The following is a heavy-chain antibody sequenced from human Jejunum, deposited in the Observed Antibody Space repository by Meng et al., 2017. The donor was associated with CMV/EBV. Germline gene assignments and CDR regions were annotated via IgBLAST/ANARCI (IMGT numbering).Heavy chain of an antibody. Sequence: YGMHWVRQAPGKGLEWVAVIWYDGSNKYYADSVKGRFTISRDNSKNTLYLQMNSLRAEDTAVYYCAKDRPPYYYDSSGYHPGFDYWGQGTLVTVSS. CDR2: IWYDGSNK. J-gene: IGHJ4*02. V-gene: IGHV3-33*06. CDR1: YG. CDR3: AKDRPPYYYDSSGYHPGFDY. D-gene: IGHD3-22*01.